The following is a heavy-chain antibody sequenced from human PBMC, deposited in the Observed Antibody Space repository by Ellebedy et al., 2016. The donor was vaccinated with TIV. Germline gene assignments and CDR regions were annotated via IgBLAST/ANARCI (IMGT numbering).Heavy chain of an antibody. J-gene: IGHJ4*02. CDR1: GFTFSDYY. Sequence: GESLKISXAVSGFTFSDYYMSWIRQAPGKGLEWVSYISGSGNTIYAADSVKGRFTISRDNAKNSLYLQMNSLRAEDTAVYYCAREGGLATPLDYWGQGTLVTVSS. D-gene: IGHD4-23*01. V-gene: IGHV3-11*01. CDR3: AREGGLATPLDY. CDR2: ISGSGNTI.